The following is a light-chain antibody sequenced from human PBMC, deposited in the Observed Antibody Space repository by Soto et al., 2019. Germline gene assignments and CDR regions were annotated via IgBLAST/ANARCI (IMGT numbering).Light chain of an antibody. Sequence: QSALTQPPSVSGSPGQSVTISCTGTSTDFVSYNRVSWYQQPPGTAPKLMIYEVSKRPSGVPDRFSGSKSGNTASLTISGLQAADEADYYCCSYAGSSTWVFGGGTKVTVL. CDR3: CSYAGSSTWV. V-gene: IGLV2-18*02. CDR1: STDFVSYNR. CDR2: EVS. J-gene: IGLJ3*02.